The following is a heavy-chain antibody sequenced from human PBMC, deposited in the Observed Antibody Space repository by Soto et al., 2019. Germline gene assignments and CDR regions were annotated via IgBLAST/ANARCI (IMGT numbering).Heavy chain of an antibody. CDR3: ARGGGNLDY. J-gene: IGHJ4*02. Sequence: QVQLVESGGGLVKPGGSLRLSCAGSGFTFSDYDISWIRLAPGKGLEWLLYISRSATTIYHTDSVKGRFTISRDDAKNSLYLQMDSLRVEDTAVYYCARGGGNLDYWGQGTLVTVSS. V-gene: IGHV3-11*01. CDR1: GFTFSDYD. D-gene: IGHD2-15*01. CDR2: ISRSATTI.